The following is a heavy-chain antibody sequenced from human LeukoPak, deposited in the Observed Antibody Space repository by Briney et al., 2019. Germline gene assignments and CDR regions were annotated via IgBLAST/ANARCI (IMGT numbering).Heavy chain of an antibody. J-gene: IGHJ4*02. CDR1: GGTFSSYA. V-gene: IGHV1-69*05. CDR3: ARVPLEWSYYFDY. Sequence: ASVKVSCKASGGTFSSYAISWVRQAPGQGLEWMGGIIPIFGTANYAQKFQGRVTITTDESTSTAYMELSSLRSEDTAVYYCARVPLEWSYYFDYWGQGTLVTVSS. D-gene: IGHD3-3*01. CDR2: IIPIFGTA.